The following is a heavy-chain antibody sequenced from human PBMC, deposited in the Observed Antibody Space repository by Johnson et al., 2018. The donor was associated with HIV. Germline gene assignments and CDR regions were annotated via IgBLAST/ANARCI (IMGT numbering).Heavy chain of an antibody. Sequence: EVQLVESGGGLVQPGGSLRLSCAASGFTFSNYWMHWVRQAPGKGLVWVSRVNSDGSSLSYADSVKGRFTISRDNAKNTLYLQMNSLRAEDTAAYYCARELSHDAFDIWGQGTMVTVCS. CDR1: GFTFSNYW. D-gene: IGHD3-3*02. CDR2: VNSDGSSL. J-gene: IGHJ3*02. CDR3: ARELSHDAFDI. V-gene: IGHV3-74*01.